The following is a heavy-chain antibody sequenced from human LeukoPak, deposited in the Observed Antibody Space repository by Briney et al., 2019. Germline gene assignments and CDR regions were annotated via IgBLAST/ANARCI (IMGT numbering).Heavy chain of an antibody. V-gene: IGHV3-30*02. CDR2: IRYDGSNN. J-gene: IGHJ6*03. Sequence: GGSLRLSCAASGFTFSSYGMHWVRQAPGKGLEWVAFIRYDGSNNYYEDSVKGRFTIPRDNSKNTLYLQMSSLRAEDTAVYYCAKDVVVVPFANYFYYMDVWGKGTTVTVSS. CDR3: AKDVVVVPFANYFYYMDV. CDR1: GFTFSSYG. D-gene: IGHD2-2*01.